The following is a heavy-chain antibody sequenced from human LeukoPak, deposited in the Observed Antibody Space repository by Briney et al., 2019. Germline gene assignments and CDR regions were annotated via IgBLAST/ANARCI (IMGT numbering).Heavy chain of an antibody. V-gene: IGHV3-23*01. D-gene: IGHD4-17*01. CDR3: AKPEATVTITVGFDY. J-gene: IGHJ4*02. CDR1: GFTFGSCA. Sequence: PGGSLRLSCAASGFTFGSCAMSWVRQAPGKGLEWVSAISGSGGSTYYADSVKGRFTISRDNSKNTLYLQMNSLRAEDTAVYYCAKPEATVTITVGFDYWGQGTLVTVSS. CDR2: ISGSGGST.